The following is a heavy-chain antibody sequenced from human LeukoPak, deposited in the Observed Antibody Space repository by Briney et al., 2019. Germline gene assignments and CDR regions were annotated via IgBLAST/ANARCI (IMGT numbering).Heavy chain of an antibody. D-gene: IGHD4-17*01. CDR3: ARDRGNIYGDMYYFDS. CDR2: INPNTGGT. V-gene: IGHV1-2*02. J-gene: IGHJ4*02. CDR1: GYTFTGYN. Sequence: ASVRVSCKASGYTFTGYNMHWVRQAPGQGLEWMGSINPNTGGTNYAQRFQGRVTMTRDTSISTAYMELSRLKSDDTAVYYCARDRGNIYGDMYYFDSWGQGTLVTVS.